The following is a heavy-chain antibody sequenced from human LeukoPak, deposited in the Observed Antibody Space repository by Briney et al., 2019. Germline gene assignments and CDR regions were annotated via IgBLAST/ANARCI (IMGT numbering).Heavy chain of an antibody. J-gene: IGHJ6*02. Sequence: GGSLRLSCSASGFTFSSYAMHWVRQAPGKGLEYVSAISSNGGSTYYADSVKGRFTISRDNSKNTLYLQMNSLRAEDTAVYYCARDLLYDSGYYYGMDVWGQGATVTVSS. V-gene: IGHV3-64*04. CDR3: ARDLLYDSGYYYGMDV. CDR1: GFTFSSYA. D-gene: IGHD3-3*01. CDR2: ISSNGGST.